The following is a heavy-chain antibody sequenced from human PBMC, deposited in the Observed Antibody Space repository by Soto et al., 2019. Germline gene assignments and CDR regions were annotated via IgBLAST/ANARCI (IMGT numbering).Heavy chain of an antibody. CDR1: GFTFDDYA. D-gene: IGHD5-12*01. CDR2: ISWNSGSI. J-gene: IGHJ4*02. Sequence: EVQLVESGGGLVQPGRSLRLSCAASGFTFDDYAMHWVRQAPGKGLEWVSGISWNSGSIGYADSVKGRFTISRDNAKNSLYLQMNSLRAEDTALYYCASSYRDSGYESFDYWGQGTLVTVSS. V-gene: IGHV3-9*01. CDR3: ASSYRDSGYESFDY.